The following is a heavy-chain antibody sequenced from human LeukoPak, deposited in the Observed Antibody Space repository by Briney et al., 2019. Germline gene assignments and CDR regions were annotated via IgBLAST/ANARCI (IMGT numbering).Heavy chain of an antibody. CDR3: SYYYDSSDDY. CDR2: IIPILGIA. V-gene: IGHV1-69*04. D-gene: IGHD3-22*01. Sequence: ASVKVSCKASGGTFISYAISWVRQAPGQGLEWMGRIIPILGIASYAQKFQGRVTITADKSTSTAYMELSSLRSEDTAVYYCSYYYDSSDDYWGQGTLVTVSS. J-gene: IGHJ4*02. CDR1: GGTFISYA.